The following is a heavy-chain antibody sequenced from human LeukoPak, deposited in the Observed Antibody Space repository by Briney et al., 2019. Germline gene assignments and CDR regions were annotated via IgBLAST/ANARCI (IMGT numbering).Heavy chain of an antibody. CDR1: GGSISSGSYY. J-gene: IGHJ3*02. Sequence: SETLSLTCTVSGGSISSGSYYWSWIRQPAWKGLEWIGRIYTSGSTNYNPSLKSRVTISVDTSKNQFSLKLSSVTAADTAVYYCARVALEIDAFDIWGQGTMVTVSS. CDR2: IYTSGST. V-gene: IGHV4-61*02. D-gene: IGHD1-1*01. CDR3: ARVALEIDAFDI.